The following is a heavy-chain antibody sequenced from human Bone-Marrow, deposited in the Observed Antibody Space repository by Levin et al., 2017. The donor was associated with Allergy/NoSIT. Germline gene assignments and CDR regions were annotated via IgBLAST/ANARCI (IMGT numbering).Heavy chain of an antibody. Sequence: ASVKVSCQGSGYSFSRYWIGWVRQMPGKGLEWMGVIYPDDSDSRYSPSFEGQVTFSADKSISTAYLQWSSLQASDTAIYYCASGYDYFQYWGQGTLVTVS. CDR1: GYSFSRYW. J-gene: IGHJ4*02. D-gene: IGHD5-12*01. V-gene: IGHV5-51*01. CDR2: IYPDDSDS. CDR3: ASGYDYFQY.